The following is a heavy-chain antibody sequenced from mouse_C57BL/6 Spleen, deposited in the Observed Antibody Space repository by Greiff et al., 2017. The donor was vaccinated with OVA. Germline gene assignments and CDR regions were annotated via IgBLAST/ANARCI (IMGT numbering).Heavy chain of an antibody. CDR2: ISSSSSTI. V-gene: IGHV5-17*01. CDR3: ARYYLYAMDY. J-gene: IGHJ4*01. Sequence: EVQLVESGGGLVKPGGSLKLSCAASGFTFSDYGMHWVRQAPEKGLEWVAYISSSSSTIYYADTVKGRFTISRDNAKNTLFLQMTSLRSEDTAMYYCARYYLYAMDYWGQGTSVTVSS. CDR1: GFTFSDYG. D-gene: IGHD5-5*01.